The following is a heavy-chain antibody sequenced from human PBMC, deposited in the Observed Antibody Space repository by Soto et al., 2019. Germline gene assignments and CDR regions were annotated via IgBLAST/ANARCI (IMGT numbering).Heavy chain of an antibody. D-gene: IGHD6-19*01. V-gene: IGHV3-23*01. Sequence: EVQLLESGGGLVQPGESLRLSCAVSGFTFSSNVMSWVRQVPGKGLEWVSVSSGSGVSTYYADSVKGRFTISRDNSKSTLLLQMNSLRAEDTAVYYCATGGWSRGRLDYWGQGTLVTVSS. J-gene: IGHJ4*02. CDR3: ATGGWSRGRLDY. CDR1: GFTFSSNV. CDR2: SSGSGVST.